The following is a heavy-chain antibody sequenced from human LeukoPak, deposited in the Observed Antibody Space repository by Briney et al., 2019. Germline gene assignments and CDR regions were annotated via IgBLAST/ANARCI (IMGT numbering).Heavy chain of an antibody. CDR1: GFTFSSYA. J-gene: IGHJ3*02. D-gene: IGHD6-19*01. CDR2: ISGSGGST. V-gene: IGHV3-23*01. Sequence: PGGSLRLSCAASGFTFSSYAMSWVRQAPGKGLEWVSAISGSGGSTYYADSVKGRFTISRDNAKNSLYLQMNSLRAEDTAVYYCAREGVSGWSHAFDIWGQGTMVTVSS. CDR3: AREGVSGWSHAFDI.